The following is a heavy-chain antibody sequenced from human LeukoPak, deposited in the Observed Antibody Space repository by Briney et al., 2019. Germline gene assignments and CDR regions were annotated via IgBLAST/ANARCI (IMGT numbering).Heavy chain of an antibody. Sequence: ASVKVSCKASGYTFTGYYMHWVRQAPGQGLEWMGWINPNSGGTNYAQKFKGRVTMTGDTSINTAYMELTRLTSDDTAVYYCARDDQSISWFFDSWGQGTLVTVSS. CDR2: INPNSGGT. D-gene: IGHD6-13*01. J-gene: IGHJ4*02. CDR1: GYTFTGYY. CDR3: ARDDQSISWFFDS. V-gene: IGHV1-2*02.